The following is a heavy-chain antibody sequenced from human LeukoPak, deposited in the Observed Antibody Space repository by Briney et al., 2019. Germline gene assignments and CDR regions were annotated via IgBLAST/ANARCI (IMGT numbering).Heavy chain of an antibody. V-gene: IGHV3-11*01. CDR2: ISRSGSTI. CDR3: AKGQRFYGYYYFDY. J-gene: IGHJ4*02. Sequence: GGSLRLSCAASGFTFSDYYMSWIRQAPGKGLEWVSYISRSGSTIYYADSVKGRFTISRDNSKNTLYLQMNSLRAEDTAVYYCAKGQRFYGYYYFDYWGQGTLITVSS. D-gene: IGHD4-17*01. CDR1: GFTFSDYY.